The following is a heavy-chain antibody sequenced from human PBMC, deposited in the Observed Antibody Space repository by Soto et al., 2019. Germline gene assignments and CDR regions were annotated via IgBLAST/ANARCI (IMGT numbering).Heavy chain of an antibody. CDR2: ISGSGGST. J-gene: IGHJ4*02. CDR1: GCTFSSYA. Sequence: GGSLRLSCAASGCTFSSYAMSWVRQAPGKGLEWVSAISGSGGSTYYADSVKGRFTISRDNSKNTLYLQMNSLRAEDTAVYYCAKAARLYCSGGSCYPSGMFDYWGQGTLVTVSS. D-gene: IGHD2-15*01. V-gene: IGHV3-23*01. CDR3: AKAARLYCSGGSCYPSGMFDY.